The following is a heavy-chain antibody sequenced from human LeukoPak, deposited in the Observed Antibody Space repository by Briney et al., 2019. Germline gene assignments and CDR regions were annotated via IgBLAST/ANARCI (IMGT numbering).Heavy chain of an antibody. J-gene: IGHJ4*02. V-gene: IGHV4-39*01. D-gene: IGHD2-15*01. CDR2: VHYGGST. CDR3: ARPQLAYCSGGSCYWDD. Sequence: PSETLSLTCTVSGGSISSSSYYWGWIRQPPGKGLEWIGSVHYGGSTYYNPSLKSRVTISIDTSKNQFSLRLSSVTAADTAVYYCARPQLAYCSGGSCYWDDWGQGTLVTVSS. CDR1: GGSISSSSYY.